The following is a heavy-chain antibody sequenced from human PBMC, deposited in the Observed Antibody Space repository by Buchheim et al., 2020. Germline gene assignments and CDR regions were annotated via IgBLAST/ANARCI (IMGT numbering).Heavy chain of an antibody. CDR2: ISPDGSER. Sequence: EVQLVESGGGLVQPGGSLRLSCAASGFTFSDSWMDWVRQAPGKGLAWVANISPDGSERYYVDSVKGRFFISRDNTKNSLFLQMNSLRAEDTGVYYCSLSLNYWGRGTL. CDR3: SLSLNY. J-gene: IGHJ4*02. D-gene: IGHD3-10*01. V-gene: IGHV3-7*01. CDR1: GFTFSDSW.